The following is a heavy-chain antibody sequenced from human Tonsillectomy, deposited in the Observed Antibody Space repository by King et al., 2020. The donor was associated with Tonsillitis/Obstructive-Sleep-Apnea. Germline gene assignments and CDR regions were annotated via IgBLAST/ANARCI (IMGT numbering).Heavy chain of an antibody. V-gene: IGHV4-34*01. D-gene: IGHD2-15*01. CDR2: INHIGST. J-gene: IGHJ1*01. CDR3: ARGRIVVVVAATPDLYFQH. CDR1: GGSFSGYY. Sequence: VQLQQWGAGLLKPSETLSLTCAVHGGSFSGYYWSCIRQPPGKGLEWIGEINHIGSTNYNPSLKSRVTISVDTSKNQCSLKLSSVTAADTAVYYCARGRIVVVVAATPDLYFQHWGQGTLVTVSS.